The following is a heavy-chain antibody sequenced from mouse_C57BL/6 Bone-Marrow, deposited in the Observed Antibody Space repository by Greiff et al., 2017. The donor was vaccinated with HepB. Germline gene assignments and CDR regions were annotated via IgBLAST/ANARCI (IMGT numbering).Heavy chain of an antibody. J-gene: IGHJ3*01. Sequence: QVQLQQPGAELVRPGTSVKLSCKASGYTFPSYWMHWVKQRPGQGLEWIGVIDPYDSYTNYNQKFKGKATLTVDTSSSTAYMQLSSLTSEDSAVYYCARGNYYGSWFAYWGQGTLVTVSA. CDR3: ARGNYYGSWFAY. D-gene: IGHD2-2*01. CDR2: IDPYDSYT. V-gene: IGHV1-59*01. CDR1: GYTFPSYW.